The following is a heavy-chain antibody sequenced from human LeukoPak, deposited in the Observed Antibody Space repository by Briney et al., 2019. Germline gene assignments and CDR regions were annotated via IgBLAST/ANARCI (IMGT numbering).Heavy chain of an antibody. Sequence: GASVKVSCKASGYTFTGYYMHWVRQAPGQGLEWMGWINPNSGGTGYAQKFQGRVTMTRDTSISTAYMELSRLRSDDTAVYYCARDLDYGDYSYYYYYYMDVWGKGTTVTVSS. CDR2: INPNSGGT. J-gene: IGHJ6*03. CDR3: ARDLDYGDYSYYYYYYMDV. CDR1: GYTFTGYY. D-gene: IGHD4-17*01. V-gene: IGHV1-2*02.